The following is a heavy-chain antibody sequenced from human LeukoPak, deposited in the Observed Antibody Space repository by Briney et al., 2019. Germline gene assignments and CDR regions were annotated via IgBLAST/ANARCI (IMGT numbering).Heavy chain of an antibody. CDR2: IWYDGSNK. CDR1: GFTFSNYG. D-gene: IGHD3-22*01. CDR3: ARVDYYDSSGYYRYYFDY. V-gene: IGHV3-33*01. J-gene: IGHJ4*02. Sequence: PGGSLRLSCAASGFTFSNYGMHWVRQAPGKGLEWVAFIWYDGSNKYYADSVKGRFTISRDNAKNSLYLQMNSLRAEDTALYYCARVDYYDSSGYYRYYFDYWGQGTLVTVSS.